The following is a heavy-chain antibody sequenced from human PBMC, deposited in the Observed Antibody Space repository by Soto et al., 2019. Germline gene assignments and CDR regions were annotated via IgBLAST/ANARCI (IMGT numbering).Heavy chain of an antibody. J-gene: IGHJ6*02. D-gene: IGHD2-8*01. CDR2: IIPIFGTA. Sequence: QVQLVQSGAEVKKPGSSVKVSCKASGGTFSSYAISWVRQAPGQGLERMGGIIPIFGTANYAQKFQGRVTITADESTSTAYMELSSLRSDDTAVYYCARDGVTLPSYYYYGMDVWGQGTTVTVSS. CDR3: ARDGVTLPSYYYYGMDV. V-gene: IGHV1-69*01. CDR1: GGTFSSYA.